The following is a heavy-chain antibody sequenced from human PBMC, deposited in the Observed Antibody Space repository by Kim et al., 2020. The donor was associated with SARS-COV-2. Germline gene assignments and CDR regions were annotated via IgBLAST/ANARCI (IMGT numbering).Heavy chain of an antibody. Sequence: YNPSLKSRVTITVDTSKSQFSLKLGSVTAADTAVYYCAREGGYFDWSQDYWGQGTLVTVSS. D-gene: IGHD3-9*01. V-gene: IGHV4-39*07. CDR3: AREGGYFDWSQDY. J-gene: IGHJ4*02.